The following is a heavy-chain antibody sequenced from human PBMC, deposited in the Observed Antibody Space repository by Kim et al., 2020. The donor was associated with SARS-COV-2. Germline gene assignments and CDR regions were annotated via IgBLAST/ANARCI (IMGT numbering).Heavy chain of an antibody. CDR1: GGSLSGYY. Sequence: SETLSLTCSVSGGSLSGYYWSWVRQAPGKGLEWIGYVYYTGTVNYNPSLKRRLTLSIETSKNQFSLKLTSVTTADTAVYYCVREYYLDGTGYYPFDSWGQGILVTVSS. J-gene: IGHJ4*02. CDR3: VREYYLDGTGYYPFDS. V-gene: IGHV4-59*01. D-gene: IGHD3-22*01. CDR2: VYYTGTV.